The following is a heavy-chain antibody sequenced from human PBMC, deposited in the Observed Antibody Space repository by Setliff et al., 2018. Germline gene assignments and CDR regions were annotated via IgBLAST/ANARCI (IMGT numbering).Heavy chain of an antibody. V-gene: IGHV1-18*01. CDR1: GFSFSTFG. Sequence: ASVKVSCKTSGFSFSTFGFSWVRQAPGQGLEWMGWISPYSGESNYAQKFQDRLTVTADTSTKTTYMELKSLRSDDTAVYYCVRSSAPQVVLAADFDFWGQGTPVTVSS. J-gene: IGHJ4*02. CDR3: VRSSAPQVVLAADFDF. D-gene: IGHD6-19*01. CDR2: ISPYSGES.